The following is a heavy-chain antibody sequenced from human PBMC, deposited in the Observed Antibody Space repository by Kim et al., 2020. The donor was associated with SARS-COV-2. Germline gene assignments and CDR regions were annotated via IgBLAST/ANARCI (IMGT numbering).Heavy chain of an antibody. CDR2: INWNTDTI. V-gene: IGHV3-9*01. J-gene: IGHJ4*02. CDR3: AKGYCRYANCQNLDPWCQG. D-gene: IGHD3-16*01. CDR1: GFTFGDFA. Sequence: GGSLRLSCAASGFTFGDFAMHWVRQAPGKGLEWVSVINWNTDTILYADSVKGRFTVSRDNANNILYLEMNSLRAEDTALYYCAKGYCRYANCQNLDPWCQGWSQGTLVTFAS.